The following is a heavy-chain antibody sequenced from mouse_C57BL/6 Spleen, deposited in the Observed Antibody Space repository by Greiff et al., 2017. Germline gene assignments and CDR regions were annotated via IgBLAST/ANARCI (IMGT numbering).Heavy chain of an antibody. CDR1: GFNIKDSY. Sequence: VQLQQSGAELVKPGASVKLSCTASGFNIKDSYMHWVKQRTEQGLEWIGRIDPEDGETKYAPKFQGKATITADTSSNTAYLQLSSLTSEDTAVCYCVYYYGSSYWYFDVWGTGTTVTVSS. CDR3: VYYYGSSYWYFDV. D-gene: IGHD1-1*01. J-gene: IGHJ1*03. V-gene: IGHV14-2*01. CDR2: IDPEDGET.